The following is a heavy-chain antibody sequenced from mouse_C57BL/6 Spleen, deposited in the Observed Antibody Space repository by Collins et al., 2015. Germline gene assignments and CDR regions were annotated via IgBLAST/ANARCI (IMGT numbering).Heavy chain of an antibody. V-gene: IGHV1-69*01. CDR2: IDPSDSYT. D-gene: IGHD2-3*01. J-gene: IGHJ3*01. Sequence: QVQLQQPGAELVMPGASVKLSCKASGYTFTSYWMHWVKQRPGQGLEWIGEIDPSDSYTNYNQKFKGKSTLTVDKSSSTAYMQLSSLTSEDSAVYYCARYDGYYDWFAYWGQGTLVTVSA. CDR1: GYTFTSYW. CDR3: ARYDGYYDWFAY.